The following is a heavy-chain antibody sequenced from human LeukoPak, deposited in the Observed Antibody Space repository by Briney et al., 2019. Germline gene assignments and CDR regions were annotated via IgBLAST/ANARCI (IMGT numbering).Heavy chain of an antibody. CDR3: ARDPYCGGDCYSGWFDP. V-gene: IGHV4-4*07. D-gene: IGHD2-21*02. CDR1: GGPISRYY. Sequence: SETLSLTCTVSGGPISRYYWSSIRQLPCKGLESVGRIYTSGSTNYNPSLKSRVTMSVDTSKNQFSLKLSSVTAADTAVYYCARDPYCGGDCYSGWFDPWGQGTLVTVSS. CDR2: IYTSGST. J-gene: IGHJ5*02.